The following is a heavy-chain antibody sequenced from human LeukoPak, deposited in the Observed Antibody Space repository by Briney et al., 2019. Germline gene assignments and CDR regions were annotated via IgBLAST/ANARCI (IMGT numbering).Heavy chain of an antibody. Sequence: SETLSLTCTVSGDSISSYYRSWIRQPPGKGLEWIGFIYYSGSTNYNPSLKSRVTISVDTSKNQFSLKLSSVTAADTAVYYCARGRTYGGNAFDIWGQGTMVTVSS. CDR1: GDSISSYY. CDR3: ARGRTYGGNAFDI. J-gene: IGHJ3*02. D-gene: IGHD4-17*01. V-gene: IGHV4-59*01. CDR2: IYYSGST.